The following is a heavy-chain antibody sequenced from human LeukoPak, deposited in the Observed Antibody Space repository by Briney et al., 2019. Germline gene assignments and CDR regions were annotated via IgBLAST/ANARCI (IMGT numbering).Heavy chain of an antibody. CDR1: GYTFTGYY. Sequence: ASVKVSCKASGYTFTGYYMHWVRQAPGQGLEWMGWINPNSGGTNYAQKFQGRVTMTRDTSISTAYMELSRLRSDDTAVYYCARDNLEWELLQRALDYWGQGTLVTVSS. J-gene: IGHJ4*02. CDR2: INPNSGGT. CDR3: ARDNLEWELLQRALDY. D-gene: IGHD1-26*01. V-gene: IGHV1-2*02.